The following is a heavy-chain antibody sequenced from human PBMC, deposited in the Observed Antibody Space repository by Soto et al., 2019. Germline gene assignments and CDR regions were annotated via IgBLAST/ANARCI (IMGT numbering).Heavy chain of an antibody. CDR3: ARDTYYYDSSGYPAKYYGMDV. D-gene: IGHD3-22*01. V-gene: IGHV1-18*01. CDR2: ISAYNGNT. J-gene: IGHJ6*02. CDR1: GYTFTSYG. Sequence: ASVKVSSKASGYTFTSYGISWVRQAPGQGHEWMGWISAYNGNTNYAQKLQGRVTMTSDTSTSTAYMELRSLRSDDTAVYYCARDTYYYDSSGYPAKYYGMDVWGQGTTVTVSS.